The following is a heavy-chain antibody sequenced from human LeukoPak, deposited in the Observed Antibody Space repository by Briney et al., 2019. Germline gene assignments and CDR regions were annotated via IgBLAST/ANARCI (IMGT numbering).Heavy chain of an antibody. D-gene: IGHD1-1*01. CDR1: GFTFSSYS. CDR3: ARGDDNWNDLDAFDI. J-gene: IGHJ3*02. Sequence: GGSPRLSCAASGFTFSSYSMNWVRQAPGKGLEWVSYISSSSTIYYADSVKGRFTISRGNAKNSLYLQMNSLRAEDTAVYYCARGDDNWNDLDAFDIWGQGTMVTVSS. V-gene: IGHV3-48*01. CDR2: ISSSSTI.